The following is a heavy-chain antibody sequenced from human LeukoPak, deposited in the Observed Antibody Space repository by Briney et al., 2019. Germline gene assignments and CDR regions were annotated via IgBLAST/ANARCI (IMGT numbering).Heavy chain of an antibody. Sequence: GGSLRLSCAASGFPFSSYWMHWVRQAPGMGLVWVSHINSDGRTTNYADSVKGRFTISRDNSKNTLYLQMNSLRTEDTAVYYCAREGGYCSGGNCYSRWYFDLWGRGTLVTVSS. CDR1: GFPFSSYW. V-gene: IGHV3-74*01. CDR2: INSDGRTT. D-gene: IGHD2-15*01. CDR3: AREGGYCSGGNCYSRWYFDL. J-gene: IGHJ2*01.